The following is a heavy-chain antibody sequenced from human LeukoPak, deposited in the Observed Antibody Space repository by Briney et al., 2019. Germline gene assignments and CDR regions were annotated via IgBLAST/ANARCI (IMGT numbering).Heavy chain of an antibody. CDR2: ISPSGSTK. D-gene: IGHD6-19*01. CDR1: GFSFSSYE. Sequence: GGSLRLSCAASGFSFSSYEMNWVRQAPGKGLEWVSNISPSGSTKYYADSVKGRFTVSRDNAKNSLYLQMSSLRAGDTGVYYCTKLAVASADSWGQGTLVTVSS. V-gene: IGHV3-48*03. CDR3: TKLAVASADS. J-gene: IGHJ4*02.